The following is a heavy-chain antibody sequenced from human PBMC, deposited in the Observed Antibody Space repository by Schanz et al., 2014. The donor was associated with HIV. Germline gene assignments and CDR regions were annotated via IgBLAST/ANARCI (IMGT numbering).Heavy chain of an antibody. CDR3: ARGLRFLEWLSRFDP. CDR2: IYYSGST. J-gene: IGHJ5*02. V-gene: IGHV4-31*03. D-gene: IGHD3-3*01. Sequence: QVQLQQWGPGLVKPSQTLSLTCTVSGGSISSGGYYWSWIRQHPGKGLEWIGYIYYSGSTYYNPSLKSRVTISVDTSKNQFSLKLSSVTAADTAVYYCARGLRFLEWLSRFDPWGQGTLVTVSS. CDR1: GGSISSGGYY.